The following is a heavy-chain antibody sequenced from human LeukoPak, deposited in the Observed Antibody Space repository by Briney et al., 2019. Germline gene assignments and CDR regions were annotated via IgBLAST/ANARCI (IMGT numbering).Heavy chain of an antibody. Sequence: PGRSLRLSCAASGFTFSSYAMHWVRQAPGKGLEWVAVISYDGSNKYYADSVKGRFTISRDNSKNTLYLQMNSLRAEDTAVYYCARVPRRNTIRGAFDIWGQGTMVTVSS. CDR3: ARVPRRNTIRGAFDI. CDR1: GFTFSSYA. J-gene: IGHJ3*02. CDR2: ISYDGSNK. V-gene: IGHV3-30-3*01. D-gene: IGHD3-3*01.